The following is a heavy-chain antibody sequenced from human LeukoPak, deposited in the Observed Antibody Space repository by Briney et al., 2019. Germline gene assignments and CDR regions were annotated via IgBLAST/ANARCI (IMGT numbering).Heavy chain of an antibody. V-gene: IGHV3-21*01. Sequence: GGSLRLSCAASGFTFSSYSMNWVRQAPGKGLEWVSSISSSSSYIYYADSVKGRFTISRDNAKNSLYLQMNSLRAEDTAVYYCARGSVRFFGVVTTDVWGKGTTVTVSS. J-gene: IGHJ6*04. CDR1: GFTFSSYS. D-gene: IGHD3-3*01. CDR2: ISSSSSYI. CDR3: ARGSVRFFGVVTTDV.